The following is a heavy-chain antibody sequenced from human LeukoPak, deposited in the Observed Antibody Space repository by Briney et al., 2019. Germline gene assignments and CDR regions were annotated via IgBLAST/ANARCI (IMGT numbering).Heavy chain of an antibody. V-gene: IGHV3-30-3*01. D-gene: IGHD2-2*02. CDR3: ARDCSTTTCYNVMDY. Sequence: GGSLRLSCAASGFTFSTYGMHWVRQAPGKGLEWVAVISYDGSNKDYADSVKGRFTISRDNSKNTLYLQMNILRGEDTAVYYCARDCSTTTCYNVMDYWGQGTLVTVSS. CDR1: GFTFSTYG. CDR2: ISYDGSNK. J-gene: IGHJ4*02.